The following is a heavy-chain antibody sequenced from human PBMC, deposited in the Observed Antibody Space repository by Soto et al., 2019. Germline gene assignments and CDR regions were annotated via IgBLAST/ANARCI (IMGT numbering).Heavy chain of an antibody. V-gene: IGHV1-69*12. J-gene: IGHJ5*02. CDR1: GGTFSSYA. Sequence: QVQLVQSGAEVKKPGSSVKVSCKASGGTFSSYAISWVRQAPGQGLEWMGEIIPIFGTANYAQKFQGRVTITAXXSXSXXYMELSSLRSEDTAVYYCAGDRGPSSGYYPYWFDPWGQGTLVTVSS. CDR2: IIPIFGTA. D-gene: IGHD3-22*01. CDR3: AGDRGPSSGYYPYWFDP.